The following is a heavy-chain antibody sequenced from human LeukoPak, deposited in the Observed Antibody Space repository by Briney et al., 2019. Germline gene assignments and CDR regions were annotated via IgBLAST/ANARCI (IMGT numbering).Heavy chain of an antibody. CDR2: IGTAGDT. V-gene: IGHV3-13*01. CDR3: ARMPFVAAGTVYYYGMDV. D-gene: IGHD6-13*01. J-gene: IGHJ6*02. Sequence: GGSLRLSCAASGFTFSSYAMHWVRQATGKGLEWVSAIGTAGDTYYPGSVKGRFTISRENAKNSLYLQMDSLRAGDTAVYYCARMPFVAAGTVYYYGMDVWGQGTTVTVSS. CDR1: GFTFSSYA.